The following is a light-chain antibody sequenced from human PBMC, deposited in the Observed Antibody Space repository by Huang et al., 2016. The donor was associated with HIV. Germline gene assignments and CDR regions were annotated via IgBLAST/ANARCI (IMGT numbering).Light chain of an antibody. CDR3: QHYNNLRYT. V-gene: IGKV3-20*01. Sequence: EIVLTQSPGTLSLSPGERATLSCRASQSVSSTYLAWYQQKPGQAPRLLIYDASSRATGIPDRVSGSGSGTDFTLTISRLEPEDFAVYYCQHYNNLRYTFGQGTKLEIK. CDR2: DAS. J-gene: IGKJ2*01. CDR1: QSVSSTY.